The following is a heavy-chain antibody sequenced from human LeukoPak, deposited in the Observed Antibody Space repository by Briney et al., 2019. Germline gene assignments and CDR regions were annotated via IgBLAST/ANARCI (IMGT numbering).Heavy chain of an antibody. CDR2: VYYSGST. J-gene: IGHJ1*01. CDR1: GGSISSSSYY. V-gene: IGHV4-39*01. D-gene: IGHD3-16*01. CDR3: ARHASLRSPLVY. Sequence: PSETLSLTCSVSGGSISSSSYYWGWIRQPPGKRLEWIGTVYYSGSTYYNPSLKSRVTISVDLSKNQFSLKLSSVAAAETAVYYCARHASLRSPLVYWGQGILVTVSS.